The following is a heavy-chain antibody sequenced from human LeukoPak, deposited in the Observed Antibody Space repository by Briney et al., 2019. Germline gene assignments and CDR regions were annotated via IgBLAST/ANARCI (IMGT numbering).Heavy chain of an antibody. CDR2: IYYSGST. D-gene: IGHD4-17*01. V-gene: IGHV4-39*07. Sequence: PSETLSLTCTVSGGSISSSSYYWGWIRQPPGNGLEWIGRIYYSGSTYYNPSLKSRVTISVDTSKNQFSLKLSSVTAADTAVYYCARVYPFDDYGDYAAPFQHWGQGTLVTVSS. CDR3: ARVYPFDDYGDYAAPFQH. J-gene: IGHJ1*01. CDR1: GGSISSSSYY.